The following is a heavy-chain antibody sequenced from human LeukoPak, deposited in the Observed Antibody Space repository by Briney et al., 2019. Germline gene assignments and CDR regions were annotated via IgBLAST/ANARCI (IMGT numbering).Heavy chain of an antibody. Sequence: SGTLSLTCAVSSGSISSNNWWGWVSQPPGKGLEWIGEIYHSGSPNYNPSLKSRVTISVDKSRNHFSLNLSSVTAADTAVYYCARVNINNWHSCDYWGQGTLVTVSS. V-gene: IGHV4-4*02. CDR3: ARVNINNWHSCDY. J-gene: IGHJ4*02. D-gene: IGHD1-1*01. CDR1: SGSISSNNW. CDR2: IYHSGSP.